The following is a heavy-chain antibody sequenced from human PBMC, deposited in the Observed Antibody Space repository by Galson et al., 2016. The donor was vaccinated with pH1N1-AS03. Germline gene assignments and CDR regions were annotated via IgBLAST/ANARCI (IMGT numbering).Heavy chain of an antibody. D-gene: IGHD5-24*01. Sequence: QSGAEVKKPGESLKISCKTSGYIFTSYWVAWVRHMPGKGLEWMGIIYPGDSDTRYSPSFQGQVTISADRSINTAYLQWSSLMASDTASYYCARQVRDGYNVYVDYWGQGIRVTVSS. CDR1: GYIFTSYW. CDR2: IYPGDSDT. J-gene: IGHJ4*02. V-gene: IGHV5-51*01. CDR3: ARQVRDGYNVYVDY.